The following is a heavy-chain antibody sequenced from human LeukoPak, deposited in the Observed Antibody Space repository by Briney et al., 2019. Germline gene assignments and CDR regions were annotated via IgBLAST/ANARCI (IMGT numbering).Heavy chain of an antibody. V-gene: IGHV4-61*02. CDR1: GGSISSVSYY. Sequence: PSQTLSLTCTVSGGSISSVSYYWSWIREPAGKGLEWIGRMYTDGSTEYNPSLKSRVTVLVDTSKNQFSLKLSPVTAADTAVYYCARHARGYSGYDPTGDFDYWGQGTLVTVSS. CDR2: MYTDGST. CDR3: ARHARGYSGYDPTGDFDY. J-gene: IGHJ4*02. D-gene: IGHD5-12*01.